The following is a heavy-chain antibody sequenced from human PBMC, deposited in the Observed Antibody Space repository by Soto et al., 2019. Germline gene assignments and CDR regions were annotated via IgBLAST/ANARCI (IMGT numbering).Heavy chain of an antibody. D-gene: IGHD2-2*01. V-gene: IGHV3-23*01. CDR1: GFTFAGYA. Sequence: GSLSLSCAASGFTFAGYAMSWVRQAPRKGLEGVSAFSGSGANTFYSDSVKGRFTISRDTSKNTLFLQMNSLRVDDTAVYYCATRGLPAADFYFDYWGHGTLVTVSS. J-gene: IGHJ4*01. CDR3: ATRGLPAADFYFDY. CDR2: FSGSGANT.